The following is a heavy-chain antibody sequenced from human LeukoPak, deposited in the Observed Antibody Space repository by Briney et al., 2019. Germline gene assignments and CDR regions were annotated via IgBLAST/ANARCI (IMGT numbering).Heavy chain of an antibody. D-gene: IGHD3-10*01. Sequence: GASVKVSCKASGYTFTGYYMHWVRQAPGQGLEWMGWINPNSGGTNYAQKFQGRVTMTRDTSISTAYMELSSLRSEDTAVYYCAATYYYGSGAKFTDYWGQGTLVTVSS. J-gene: IGHJ4*02. CDR1: GYTFTGYY. V-gene: IGHV1-2*02. CDR2: INPNSGGT. CDR3: AATYYYGSGAKFTDY.